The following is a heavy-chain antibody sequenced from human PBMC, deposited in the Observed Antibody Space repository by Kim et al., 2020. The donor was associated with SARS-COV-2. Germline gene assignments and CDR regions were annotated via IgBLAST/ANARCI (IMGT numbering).Heavy chain of an antibody. D-gene: IGHD2-2*01. Sequence: GGSLRLSCAASGFTFGDYAMHWVRQVPGKGLEWVSGISWNSGSIGYADSVRGRFTISRDNAKNSLYLQMNSLRAEDTALYYCAKDSGVAAMPTYYYYGIDACGQKTTVTVSS. CDR3: AKDSGVAAMPTYYYYGIDA. CDR2: ISWNSGSI. J-gene: IGHJ6*02. V-gene: IGHV3-9*01. CDR1: GFTFGDYA.